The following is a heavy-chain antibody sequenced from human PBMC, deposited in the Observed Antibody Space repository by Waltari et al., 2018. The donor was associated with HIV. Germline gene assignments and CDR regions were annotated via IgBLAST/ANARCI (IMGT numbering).Heavy chain of an antibody. CDR1: GYTFTSYY. D-gene: IGHD6-13*01. V-gene: IGHV1-46*01. Sequence: QVQLVQSGAEVKKPGASVKVSCKASGYTFTSYYMHWVRQAPGQGLEWMGISDPSGGSTSYEQKFQGRVTMTRDTSTSAVYMGLSSLRSEDTAVYYCARDKAAAGGWYNWFDPWGQGTLVTVSS. CDR3: ARDKAAAGGWYNWFDP. J-gene: IGHJ5*02. CDR2: SDPSGGST.